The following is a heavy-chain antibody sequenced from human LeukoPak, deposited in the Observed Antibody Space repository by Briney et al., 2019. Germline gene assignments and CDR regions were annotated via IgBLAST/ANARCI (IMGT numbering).Heavy chain of an antibody. CDR2: INPSGGST. CDR3: ARGDLDYYDSSGPRPDY. J-gene: IGHJ4*02. Sequence: GASVKVSCTASGYTFTSYYMHWVRQAPGQGLEWMGIINPSGGSTSYAQKFQGRVTMTRDTSTSTVYMELSSLRSEDTAVYYCARGDLDYYDSSGPRPDYWGQGTLVTVSS. D-gene: IGHD3-22*01. CDR1: GYTFTSYY. V-gene: IGHV1-46*01.